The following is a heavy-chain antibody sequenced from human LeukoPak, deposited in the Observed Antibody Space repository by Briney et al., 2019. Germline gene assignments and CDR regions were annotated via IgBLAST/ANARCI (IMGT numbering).Heavy chain of an antibody. J-gene: IGHJ4*02. CDR2: ISGYNGNT. Sequence: RASVKVSCKASGYTFTNYGISWVRQAPGQGLEWMGWISGYNGNTNYAQKLQGRVTMTTDTSTSTAYMELRSLRSDDTAVYYCARSEWSYYFDYWGQGTLVTVSS. CDR3: ARSEWSYYFDY. V-gene: IGHV1-18*01. CDR1: GYTFTNYG. D-gene: IGHD3-3*01.